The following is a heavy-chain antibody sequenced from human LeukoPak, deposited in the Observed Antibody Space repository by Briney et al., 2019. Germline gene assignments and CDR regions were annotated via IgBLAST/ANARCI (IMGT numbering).Heavy chain of an antibody. J-gene: IGHJ6*03. D-gene: IGHD3-10*01. CDR3: ARVEEGYGSGRRENYYYYYMDV. Sequence: SSETLSLTCTVSDYSISSGYYWGWIRQPPGKGLEWIGSLYHTGSTYYKPSLKSRVTISGDTSKNQFSLKLNSVTAADTAVYYCARVEEGYGSGRRENYYYYYMDVWGKGTTVTISS. CDR2: LYHTGST. V-gene: IGHV4-38-2*02. CDR1: DYSISSGYY.